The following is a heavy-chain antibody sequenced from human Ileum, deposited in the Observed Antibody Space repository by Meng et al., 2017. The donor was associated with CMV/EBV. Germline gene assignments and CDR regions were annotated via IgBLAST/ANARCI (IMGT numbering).Heavy chain of an antibody. CDR1: GYTFSNYD. J-gene: IGHJ4*02. D-gene: IGHD2-21*01. CDR3: ARGKYIPHN. CDR2: MNPNSGNT. V-gene: IGHV1-8*03. Sequence: ASVKVSCKASGYTFSNYDINWLRQATGQGLEWMGWMNPNSGNTDCAQRFQGRITLIKNNSISTAYMALSSLTSDDTAVYYCARGKYIPHNWGQGTLVTVSS.